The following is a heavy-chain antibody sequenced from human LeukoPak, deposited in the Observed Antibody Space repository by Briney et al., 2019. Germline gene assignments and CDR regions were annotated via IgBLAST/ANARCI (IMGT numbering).Heavy chain of an antibody. CDR1: GFTFSDYS. CDR2: ISGRSSFI. J-gene: IGHJ3*02. Sequence: TGGSLRLSCAASGFTFSDYSMNWVRQAPGKGLEWVSSISGRSSFIYYADSVKGRFTISRDNAKNSLYLQMNSLRAEDTAVYYCARDQEQQLVDAFDIWGQGTMVTVSS. V-gene: IGHV3-21*01. CDR3: ARDQEQQLVDAFDI. D-gene: IGHD6-13*01.